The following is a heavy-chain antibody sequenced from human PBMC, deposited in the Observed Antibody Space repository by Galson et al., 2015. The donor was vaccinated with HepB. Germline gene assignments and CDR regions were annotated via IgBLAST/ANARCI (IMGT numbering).Heavy chain of an antibody. CDR3: ARQPYYYDALTGYYRVTYYFDY. V-gene: IGHV5-10-1*01. CDR1: GYNFTNYW. J-gene: IGHJ4*02. D-gene: IGHD3-9*01. CDR2: IDPTDSYT. Sequence: QSGAEVKKPGESLRISCKTSGYNFTNYWVSWVRQMPGKGPEWMGKIDPTDSYTNYSPSFQGHVTISTDKSVSTAYLQWNSPKASDTAIYYCARQPYYYDALTGYYRVTYYFDYWGPGALVTVSS.